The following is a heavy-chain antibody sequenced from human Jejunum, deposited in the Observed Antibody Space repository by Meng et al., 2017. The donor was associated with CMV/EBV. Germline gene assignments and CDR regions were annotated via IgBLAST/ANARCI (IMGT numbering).Heavy chain of an antibody. CDR2: ISIAGFSS. J-gene: IGHJ3*01. V-gene: IGHV3-74*01. Sequence: SGFSVSNFWMHWVRQAPGKGLEWVSRISIAGFSSDYADSVKGRFTISRDNAKNTLYLQMNSLRADDTAVYYCARDNIDFWSGLDVWGQGTRGTVSS. CDR3: ARDNIDFWSGLDV. CDR1: GFSVSNFW. D-gene: IGHD3-3*01.